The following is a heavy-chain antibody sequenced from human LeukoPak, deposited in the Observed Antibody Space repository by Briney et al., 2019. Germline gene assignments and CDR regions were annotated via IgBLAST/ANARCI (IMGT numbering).Heavy chain of an antibody. Sequence: SVKVSCKASGGTFSSYAISWVRQAPGQGLEWMGGIIPIFGTANYAQKFQGRVTITAGESTSTAYMELSSLRSEDTAVYYCARDPIRGDYVLNRNWFDPWGQGTLVTVSS. CDR2: IIPIFGTA. J-gene: IGHJ5*02. D-gene: IGHD4-17*01. CDR3: ARDPIRGDYVLNRNWFDP. V-gene: IGHV1-69*13. CDR1: GGTFSSYA.